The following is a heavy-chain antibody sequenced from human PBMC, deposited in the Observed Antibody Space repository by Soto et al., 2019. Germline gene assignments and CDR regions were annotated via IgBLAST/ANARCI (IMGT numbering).Heavy chain of an antibody. D-gene: IGHD2-21*01. V-gene: IGHV1-58*01. CDR2: INVGSGDT. J-gene: IGHJ4*02. CDR3: AAELYSGGGGSHFDY. CDR1: GFTFRNSA. Sequence: QMQVVQSGPELKKPGTSVKVSCKTSGFTFRNSAVQWVRQARGQRLEWVAWINVGSGDTNYAQKLQDRVTITRDMTTSTAYMEVSSLRSDDTAVYYCAAELYSGGGGSHFDYWGQGTPVTVSS.